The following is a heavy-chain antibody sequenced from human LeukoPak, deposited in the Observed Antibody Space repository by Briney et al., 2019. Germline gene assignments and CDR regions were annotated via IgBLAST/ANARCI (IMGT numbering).Heavy chain of an antibody. CDR2: IHYSWYT. J-gene: IGHJ6*02. Sequence: SETLSLTCTVSGCSNIRYHWSWIQQPPGKGLEWIGYIHYSWYTNHHPSLKSRVTISVDTSKNQFSMRLTSVTAADTAVYYCARLNRVAAAGPSYYYHAMDFWGQGTTVTVSS. CDR3: ARLNRVAAAGPSYYYHAMDF. CDR1: GCSNIRYH. D-gene: IGHD6-13*01. V-gene: IGHV4-59*01.